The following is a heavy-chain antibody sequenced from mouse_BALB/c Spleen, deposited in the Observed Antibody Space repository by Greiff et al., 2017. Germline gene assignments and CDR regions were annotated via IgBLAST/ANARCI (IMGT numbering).Heavy chain of an antibody. CDR2: IYPYNGGT. D-gene: IGHD2-2*01. V-gene: IGHV1S29*02. J-gene: IGHJ3*01. CDR1: GYTFTDYN. CDR3: ARRDGYDVWFAY. Sequence: DVQLQESGPELVKPGASVKISCKASGYTFTDYNMHWVKQSHGKSLEWIGYIYPYNGGTGYNQKFKSKATLTVDNSSSTAYMELRSLTSEDSAVYYCARRDGYDVWFAYWGQGTLVTVSA.